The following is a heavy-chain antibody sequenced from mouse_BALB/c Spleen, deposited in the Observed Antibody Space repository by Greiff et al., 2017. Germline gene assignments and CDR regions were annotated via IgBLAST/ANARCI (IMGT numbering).Heavy chain of an antibody. CDR3: ARDLKGYGNYEGVMDY. Sequence: VMLVESGPGLVAPSQSLSITCTVSGFSLTSYGVHWVRQPPGKGLEWLGVIWAGGSTNYNSALMSRLSISKDNSKSQVFLKMNSLQTDDTAMYYCARDLKGYGNYEGVMDYWGQGTSVTVSS. D-gene: IGHD2-1*01. CDR1: GFSLTSYG. V-gene: IGHV2-9*02. J-gene: IGHJ4*01. CDR2: IWAGGST.